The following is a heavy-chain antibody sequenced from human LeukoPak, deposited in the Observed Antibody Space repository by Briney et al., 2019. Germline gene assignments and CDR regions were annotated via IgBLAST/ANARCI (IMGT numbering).Heavy chain of an antibody. CDR1: RGTFSSYA. J-gene: IGHJ5*02. Sequence: GASVKVSCKASRGTFSSYAISWVRQAPGQGLAWMGRIIPILGIANYAQKFQGRVTITADKSTSTAYMELSSLRSEDTAVYYCARRLYDILTGSGNWFDPWGQGTLVTVSS. V-gene: IGHV1-69*04. CDR2: IIPILGIA. CDR3: ARRLYDILTGSGNWFDP. D-gene: IGHD3-9*01.